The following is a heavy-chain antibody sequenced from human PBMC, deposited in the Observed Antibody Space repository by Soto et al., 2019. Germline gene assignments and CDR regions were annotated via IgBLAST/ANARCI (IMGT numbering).Heavy chain of an antibody. CDR3: ATLWFGEADY. V-gene: IGHV4-39*01. CDR1: GGSISRSSYY. J-gene: IGHJ4*02. D-gene: IGHD3-10*01. Sequence: QLQLQESGPGLVKPSETLSLTCTVSGGSISRSSYYWGWIRQPPGKGLEWIGSIYYSGSTQYNPSLKSRVTISVDTSKNQFSLKLSSVTAADTAVYSCATLWFGEADYWGQGTLVTVSS. CDR2: IYYSGST.